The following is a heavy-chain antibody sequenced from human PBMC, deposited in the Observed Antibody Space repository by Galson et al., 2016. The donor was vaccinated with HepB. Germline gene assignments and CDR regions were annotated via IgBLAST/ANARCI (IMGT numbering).Heavy chain of an antibody. J-gene: IGHJ1*01. CDR1: GGSITSGSYY. CDR3: ARELAVAGTSRGDFQH. Sequence: TLSLTCTVSGGSITSGSYYWNWIRQHPGKGLEWIGYIYYNGVTYYNPSLMSRVAISMDTPKSQFSLKLRSVTAADTAVYYRARELAVAGTSRGDFQHWGQGTLVSVSS. CDR2: IYYNGVT. D-gene: IGHD6-19*01. V-gene: IGHV4-31*03.